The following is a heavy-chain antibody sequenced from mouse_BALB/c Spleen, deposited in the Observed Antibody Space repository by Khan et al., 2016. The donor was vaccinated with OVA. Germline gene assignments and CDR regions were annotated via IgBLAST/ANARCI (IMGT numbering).Heavy chain of an antibody. J-gene: IGHJ2*02. CDR1: GYSITSDYA. D-gene: IGHD1-1*01. Sequence: EVQLQESGPGLVKPSQSLSLTCTVTGYSITSDYAWNWIRQFPGNKLEWMGFISYSGNTNYNHSLKSRFSITRDTSKNQFFLQLNSVTTEDTATYYCARVYGGDFDYWGQGTSLTVSS. CDR2: ISYSGNT. CDR3: ARVYGGDFDY. V-gene: IGHV3-2*02.